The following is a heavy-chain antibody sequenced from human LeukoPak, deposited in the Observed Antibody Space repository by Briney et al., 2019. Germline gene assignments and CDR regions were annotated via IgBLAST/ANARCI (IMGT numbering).Heavy chain of an antibody. V-gene: IGHV3-30*03. D-gene: IGHD1-1*01. CDR3: ATWRGNFFYYFDY. J-gene: IGHJ4*02. Sequence: GGSLRLSCAASGFTFSSYGMHWVRQAPGKGLEWVAVISYDGSNKYYADSVKGRFTISRDNSRNTLYLQMNSLRAEDTAVYYCATWRGNFFYYFDYWGQGTLVTVSS. CDR1: GFTFSSYG. CDR2: ISYDGSNK.